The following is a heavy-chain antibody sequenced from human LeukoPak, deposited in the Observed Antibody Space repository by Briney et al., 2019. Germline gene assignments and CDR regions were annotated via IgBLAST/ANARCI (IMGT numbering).Heavy chain of an antibody. J-gene: IGHJ4*02. Sequence: GGSLKLSCAASGFTFSNFWMSWVRQAPGKGLEWVANIRQDGSEKHYVDSVKGRFTISRDNAKSSLYLQMNSLRADDAAVYYCARRDGYNYPTLAYWGQGTLVTVSS. CDR1: GFTFSNFW. CDR2: IRQDGSEK. D-gene: IGHD5-24*01. V-gene: IGHV3-7*01. CDR3: ARRDGYNYPTLAY.